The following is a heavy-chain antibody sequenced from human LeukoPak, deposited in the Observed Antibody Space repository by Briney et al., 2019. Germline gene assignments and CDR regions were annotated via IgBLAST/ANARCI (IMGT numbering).Heavy chain of an antibody. CDR2: INPSGDST. Sequence: GASVKISCKASGYTFTSNHIHCVRQAPGQGLEWMGVINPSGDSTSYAQKFQGRVTMTRDTSTSTVYMELSNLRSEDTAIYYCAKLAASETGEGSWGQGTLVTVSS. V-gene: IGHV1-46*01. J-gene: IGHJ5*02. CDR1: GYTFTSNH. CDR3: AKLAASETGEGS. D-gene: IGHD6-13*01.